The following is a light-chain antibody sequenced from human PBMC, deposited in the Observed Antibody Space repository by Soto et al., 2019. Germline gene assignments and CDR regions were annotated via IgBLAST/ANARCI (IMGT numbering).Light chain of an antibody. Sequence: EIVMTHSPVTLPVSPWEVVTLSCRASQSVGSNLAWYQQKLGQAPRLLIYGASTRATGIPARFSGSGSGTEFTLTISSLQSEDFAVYYCQQYGNGPPITFGQGTRLEIK. CDR3: QQYGNGPPIT. CDR1: QSVGSN. J-gene: IGKJ5*01. V-gene: IGKV3-15*01. CDR2: GAS.